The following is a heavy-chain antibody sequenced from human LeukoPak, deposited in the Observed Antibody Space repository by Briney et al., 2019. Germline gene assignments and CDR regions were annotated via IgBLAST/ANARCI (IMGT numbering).Heavy chain of an antibody. CDR3: ARLTWLGAGSWFDL. D-gene: IGHD6-19*01. CDR2: VSSTGDT. J-gene: IGHJ5*02. CDR1: GFSISTITYY. V-gene: IGHV4-39*01. Sequence: KPSETLSLTCAVSGFSISTITYYWGWIRQPPGKGLEWIGTVSSTGDTYYNPSLKSRVTVSIATSSNQFSLRLTSMTAADTAVYYCARLTWLGAGSWFDLWGQGALVTVSS.